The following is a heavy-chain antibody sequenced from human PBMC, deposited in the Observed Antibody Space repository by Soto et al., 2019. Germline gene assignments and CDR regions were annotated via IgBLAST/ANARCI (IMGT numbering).Heavy chain of an antibody. CDR1: VFTFDDYA. CDR3: AKADYGGNSGLSD. Sequence: WWSLRLSCSASVFTFDDYAMHWVRQAPGKGLEWVSLISWDGGSTYYADSVKGRFTISRDNSKNSLYLQMNSLRAEDTALYYCAKADYGGNSGLSDWGQGTLVTVSS. D-gene: IGHD4-17*01. J-gene: IGHJ4*02. CDR2: ISWDGGST. V-gene: IGHV3-43D*04.